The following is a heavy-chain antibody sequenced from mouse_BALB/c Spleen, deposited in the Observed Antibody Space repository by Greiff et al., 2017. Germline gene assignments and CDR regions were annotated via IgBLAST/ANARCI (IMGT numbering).Heavy chain of an antibody. Sequence: QVQLQQSGAELVRPGSSVKISCKASGYAFSSYWMNWVKQRPGQGLEWIGQIYPGDGDTNYNGKFKGKATLTADKSSSTAYMQLSSLTSEDSAVYFCARGDAAYYFADWGQGTTLTVSS. V-gene: IGHV1-80*01. J-gene: IGHJ2*01. CDR2: IYPGDGDT. CDR1: GYAFSSYW. CDR3: ARGDAAYYFAD.